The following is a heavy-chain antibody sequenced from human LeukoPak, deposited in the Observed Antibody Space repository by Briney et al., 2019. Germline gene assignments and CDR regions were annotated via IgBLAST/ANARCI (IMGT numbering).Heavy chain of an antibody. Sequence: SVKVSCKASGGTFSSYAISWVRQAPGQGLEWMGRIIPIFGTANYAQKFQGRVTITTDESTSTAYMELSSLRSEDTAVYYCARGERWPLYYMDVWGKGTTVTVSS. CDR2: IIPIFGTA. V-gene: IGHV1-69*05. CDR3: ARGERWPLYYMDV. D-gene: IGHD5-24*01. J-gene: IGHJ6*03. CDR1: GGTFSSYA.